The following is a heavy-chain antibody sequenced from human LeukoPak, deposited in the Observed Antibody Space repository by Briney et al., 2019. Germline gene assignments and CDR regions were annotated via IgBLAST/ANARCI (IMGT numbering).Heavy chain of an antibody. CDR3: ARRSFPYYDFWSGWYNWFDP. CDR1: GGSFSGYY. J-gene: IGHJ5*02. Sequence: SSETLSLTCAVYGGSFSGYYWSRIRQPPGKGLEWIGEINHSGSTNYNPSLKSRVTISVDTSKNQFSLKLSSVTAADTAVYYCARRSFPYYDFWSGWYNWFDPWGQGTLVTVSS. CDR2: INHSGST. V-gene: IGHV4-34*01. D-gene: IGHD3-3*01.